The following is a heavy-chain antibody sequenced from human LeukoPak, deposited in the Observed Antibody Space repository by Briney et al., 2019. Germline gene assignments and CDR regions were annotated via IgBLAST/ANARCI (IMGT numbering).Heavy chain of an antibody. CDR3: ARGGGLDV. J-gene: IGHJ6*02. CDR1: GFTFSSYW. D-gene: IGHD3-16*01. Sequence: GGSLRLSCAASGFTFSSYWMNWARQAPGRGLEWVASINHNGNVNYYVDSVKGRFTISRDNAKNSLYLQMSNLRAEDTAVYFCARGGGLDVWGQGAKVTVSS. V-gene: IGHV3-7*03. CDR2: INHNGNVN.